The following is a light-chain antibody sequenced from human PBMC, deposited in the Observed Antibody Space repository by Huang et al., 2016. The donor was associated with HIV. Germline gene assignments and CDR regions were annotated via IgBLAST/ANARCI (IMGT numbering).Light chain of an antibody. V-gene: IGKV3-20*01. CDR1: QSVSSSY. J-gene: IGKJ1*01. CDR2: GAS. CDR3: QQYGNSPTWT. Sequence: DIVLTQSPGTLSLSPGERATVSCRASQSVSSSYLAWYQQKPGQAPRLLIYGASSRATGIPDRFSGSGSGTDFTLTISRLEPEDFAVYYCQQYGNSPTWTFGQGTKVEIK.